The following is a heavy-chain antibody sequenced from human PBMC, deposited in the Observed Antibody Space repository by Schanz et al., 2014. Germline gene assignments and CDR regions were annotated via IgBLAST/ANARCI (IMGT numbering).Heavy chain of an antibody. D-gene: IGHD2-15*01. CDR3: AKGMGYCSGGTCYDYYYYGLDV. Sequence: EVHLVESGGGLVQPGGSLRLSCAASGFTFSDHYMDWVRQAPGKGLEWVSAISGSGGSTYYADSVKGRFTISRDNSKNTLYLQMNSLSADDTAVFYCAKGMGYCSGGTCYDYYYYGLDVWGQGTTXAVSS. V-gene: IGHV3-23*04. CDR1: GFTFSDHY. J-gene: IGHJ6*02. CDR2: ISGSGGST.